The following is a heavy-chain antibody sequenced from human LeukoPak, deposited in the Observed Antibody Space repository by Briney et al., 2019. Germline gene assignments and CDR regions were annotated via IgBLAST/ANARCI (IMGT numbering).Heavy chain of an antibody. D-gene: IGHD3-9*01. CDR2: IFYSGST. CDR3: ASGPYYDILTGYYMVFGY. V-gene: IGHV4-59*12. CDR1: GGSMNSYY. Sequence: SETLSLTCTVSGGSMNSYYWTWIRQTPGKGLEWIGQIFYSGSTDYNPSLESRVTISVDRSKNQFSLKLSSVTAADTAVYYCASGPYYDILTGYYMVFGYWGQGTLVTVSS. J-gene: IGHJ4*02.